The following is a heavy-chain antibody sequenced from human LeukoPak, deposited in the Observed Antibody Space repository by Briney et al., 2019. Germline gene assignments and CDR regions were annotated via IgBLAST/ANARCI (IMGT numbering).Heavy chain of an antibody. J-gene: IGHJ4*02. CDR1: GYTFTTYD. Sequence: GASVKVSCKASGYTFTTYDINWVRQAPGQGLEWMRWISAYNGNTNYAQKLQGRVTVTTDTSTSTAYMELRSLRSDDTAVHYCARGYCGSTSCFNFDYWGQGTLVTVSS. CDR3: ARGYCGSTSCFNFDY. D-gene: IGHD2-2*01. CDR2: ISAYNGNT. V-gene: IGHV1-18*01.